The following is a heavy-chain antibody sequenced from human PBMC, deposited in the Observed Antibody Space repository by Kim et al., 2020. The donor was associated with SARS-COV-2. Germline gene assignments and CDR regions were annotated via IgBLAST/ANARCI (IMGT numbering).Heavy chain of an antibody. CDR2: ISYDGSNK. CDR1: GFTFSTYA. V-gene: IGHV3-30*04. J-gene: IGHJ6*02. D-gene: IGHD3-9*01. Sequence: GGSLRLSCAASGFTFSTYAMHWVRQAPGKGLEWVAVISYDGSNKYYADSVKGRFTISRDNSKNTLYLQMNSRRAEDTAVYYCAREAVLRYFDWLKNYYGMDVWCQGTTVTVSS. CDR3: AREAVLRYFDWLKNYYGMDV.